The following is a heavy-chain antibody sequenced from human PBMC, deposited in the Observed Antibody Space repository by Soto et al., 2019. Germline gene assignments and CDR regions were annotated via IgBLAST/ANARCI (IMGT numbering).Heavy chain of an antibody. V-gene: IGHV3-30*18. Sequence: QVQLVESGGGVVQPGRSLRLSCAASGFTFSSYGMHWFRQAPVKGLERVAGISYDGSDKYYADSVKGRFTISRDNCKNTLDLQMNSLRREIMVVYYCAKDLSVNSLTFGYLGQGTLGTVSS. CDR1: GFTFSSYG. J-gene: IGHJ4*02. CDR2: ISYDGSDK. D-gene: IGHD3-3*01. CDR3: AKDLSVNSLTFGY.